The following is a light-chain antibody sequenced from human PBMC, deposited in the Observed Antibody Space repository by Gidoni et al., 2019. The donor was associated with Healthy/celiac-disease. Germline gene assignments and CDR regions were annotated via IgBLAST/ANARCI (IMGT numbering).Light chain of an antibody. CDR2: AAS. J-gene: IGKJ3*01. CDR1: QSISSY. Sequence: DIQMTQSQASLSASVGARVTITCRASQSISSYLNWYQQKPGKATKLLIYAASSLQSGVPSRFSGSGSGTDFTLTISSLQPEDFATYYCQQSYSTPIFTFGPGTKVDIK. V-gene: IGKV1-39*01. CDR3: QQSYSTPIFT.